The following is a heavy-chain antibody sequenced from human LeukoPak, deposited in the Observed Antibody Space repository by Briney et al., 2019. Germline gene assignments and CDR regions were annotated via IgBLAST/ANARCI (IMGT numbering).Heavy chain of an antibody. CDR2: ISSSSSYT. CDR1: GFTLSDYY. D-gene: IGHD3-9*01. Sequence: GGSLRLSCAAAGFTLSDYYMSWIRQAPGKGLEWVSYISSSSSYTNYADSVKGRFTISRDNAKNSLYLQMNSLRAEDTAVYYCAGELRYFDWLFTHVYWGQGTLVTVSS. J-gene: IGHJ4*02. V-gene: IGHV3-11*06. CDR3: AGELRYFDWLFTHVY.